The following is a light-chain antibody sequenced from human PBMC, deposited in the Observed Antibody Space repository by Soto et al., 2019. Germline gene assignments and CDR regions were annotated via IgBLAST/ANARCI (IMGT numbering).Light chain of an antibody. V-gene: IGLV2-8*01. CDR3: SSYAGSNSYV. Sequence: QSVLTQPPSASGSPGQSVTISCTGTSSDVGGYNFVSWYQHHPGKAPKLMIFDVSERPSGVPDRFSGSKSGNTASLTVSGLQAEDEDDYYCSSYAGSNSYVFGTGTKLTVL. J-gene: IGLJ1*01. CDR2: DVS. CDR1: SSDVGGYNF.